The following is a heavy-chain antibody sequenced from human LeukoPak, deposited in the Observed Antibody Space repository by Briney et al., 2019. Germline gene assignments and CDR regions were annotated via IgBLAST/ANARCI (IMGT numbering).Heavy chain of an antibody. Sequence: SETLSLTCTVSGGSISSGDYYWSWIRQPPGKGLEWIGYIYYSGSTYYNPSLKSRVTISVDTSKNQFSLKLSSVTAADTAVYYCAQGGYFDWFKRGAFDIWGQGTMVTVSS. CDR2: IYYSGST. CDR3: AQGGYFDWFKRGAFDI. J-gene: IGHJ3*02. CDR1: GGSISSGDYY. D-gene: IGHD3-9*01. V-gene: IGHV4-30-4*01.